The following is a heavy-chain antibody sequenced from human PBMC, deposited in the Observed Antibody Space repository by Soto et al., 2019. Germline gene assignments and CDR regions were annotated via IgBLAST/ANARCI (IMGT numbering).Heavy chain of an antibody. CDR3: ERGGYCSGGRCLWKSTGLDV. CDR2: ISSSGSTI. CDR1: GFGFSDYY. V-gene: IGHV3-11*01. Sequence: QVQLVESGGGLVKPGGSLRLSCGASGFGFSDYYMSWVRQAPGKGLEWVSYISSSGSTIFYAPSVKGRFTISRDNAQNSLDLQMDRLRAEDTAVYFCERGGYCSGGRCLWKSTGLDVWGRGTTVTVSS. J-gene: IGHJ6*02. D-gene: IGHD2-15*01.